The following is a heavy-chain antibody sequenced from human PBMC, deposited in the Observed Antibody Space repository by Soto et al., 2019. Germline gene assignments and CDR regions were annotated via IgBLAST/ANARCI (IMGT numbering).Heavy chain of an antibody. V-gene: IGHV1-69*06. Sequence: QERMVQSGAEVRKPGSSVKVSCKVTGGTSTRYAINWVRQAPGQGLEWMGGIVPMFGTSKYAQKFQGRVTITADTSTNIAYMELRSLRSEDTAVYYCNRGSEYDFWSGYLWGQGTLVSVSS. CDR1: GGTSTRYA. D-gene: IGHD3-3*01. CDR2: IVPMFGTS. CDR3: NRGSEYDFWSGYL. J-gene: IGHJ4*02.